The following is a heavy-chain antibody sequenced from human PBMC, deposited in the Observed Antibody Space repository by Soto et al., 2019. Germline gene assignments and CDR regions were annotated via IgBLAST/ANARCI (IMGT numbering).Heavy chain of an antibody. Sequence: GGSLRLSCAASGFTFSRNWMSWVRQAPGKGLEWVANIKEDGSEKYYVDSVKGRFTISRDNAKNSLYLQMNSLRAEDTAGYYCAREPAGGRHNWFDPWGQGTLVTVSS. V-gene: IGHV3-7*01. CDR3: AREPAGGRHNWFDP. CDR2: IKEDGSEK. CDR1: GFTFSRNW. J-gene: IGHJ5*02. D-gene: IGHD3-16*01.